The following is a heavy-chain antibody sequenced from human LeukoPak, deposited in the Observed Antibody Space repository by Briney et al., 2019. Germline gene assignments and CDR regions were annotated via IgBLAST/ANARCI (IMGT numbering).Heavy chain of an antibody. CDR1: GDTGTFSSFA. CDR3: ARVKEFGSGTFYWNYWYFDL. CDR2: ISAYNGNT. D-gene: IGHD3-10*01. Sequence: ASVKVSCKASGDTGTFSSFAINWLRQAPGQGLEWMGWISAYNGNTNYAQKLQGRVTMTTDTSTSTAYMELRSLTSDDTAVYYCARVKEFGSGTFYWNYWYFDLWGRGTLVTVSS. V-gene: IGHV1-18*01. J-gene: IGHJ2*01.